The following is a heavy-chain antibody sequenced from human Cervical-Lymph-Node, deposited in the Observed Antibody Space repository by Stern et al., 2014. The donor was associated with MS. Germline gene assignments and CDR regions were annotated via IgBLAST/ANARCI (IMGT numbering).Heavy chain of an antibody. CDR1: GFSLSTTGVA. V-gene: IGHV2-5*02. CDR2: IYWGAGK. D-gene: IGHD3-22*01. CDR3: AHTPYDSSGLDAFDI. J-gene: IGHJ3*02. Sequence: QITLKESGPTLVKPTQTLTLTCTFSGFSLSTTGVAVGWIRQPPGKALEWLGLIYWGAGKHYSPTLRSRLTISRVTSENQVVLTVTNMNPVDSATYYCAHTPYDSSGLDAFDIWGQGTMVTVSS.